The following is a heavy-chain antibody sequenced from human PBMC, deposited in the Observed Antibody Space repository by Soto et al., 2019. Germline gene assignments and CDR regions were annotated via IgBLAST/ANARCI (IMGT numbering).Heavy chain of an antibody. CDR1: GFTFSSYS. CDR2: ISGSGGST. D-gene: IGHD1-26*01. V-gene: IGHV3-23*01. Sequence: EVQLLESGGGLVQPGGSLRLSCAASGFTFSSYSMSWVRQAPGKGLEWVSAISGSGGSTYYAYSVKGRFTISIDTSKNMLYLKMNSLRAEDTAVYYCAKEVGATSENDAFDIWGQGTMVTVSS. CDR3: AKEVGATSENDAFDI. J-gene: IGHJ3*02.